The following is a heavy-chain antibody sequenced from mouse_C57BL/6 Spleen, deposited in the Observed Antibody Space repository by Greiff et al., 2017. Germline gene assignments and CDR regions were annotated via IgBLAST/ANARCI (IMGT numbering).Heavy chain of an antibody. CDR1: GYTFTSYW. CDR2: IYPSDSET. V-gene: IGHV1-61*01. Sequence: QVQLQQPGAELVRPGSSVKLSCKASGYTFTSYWMDWVKQRPGQGLEWIGNIYPSDSETHYNQKFKDKATLTVDKSSSTAYMQLSSLTSEDSAVYYCAGGGYYGSDYYAMDYWGQGTSVTVSS. J-gene: IGHJ4*01. CDR3: AGGGYYGSDYYAMDY. D-gene: IGHD1-1*01.